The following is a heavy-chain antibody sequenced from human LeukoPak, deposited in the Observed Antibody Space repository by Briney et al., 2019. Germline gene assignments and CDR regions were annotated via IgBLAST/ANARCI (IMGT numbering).Heavy chain of an antibody. CDR3: ARRADFWSGYYLDV. D-gene: IGHD3-3*01. V-gene: IGHV4-30-2*01. CDR2: IYHSGST. J-gene: IGHJ6*04. Sequence: SETLSLTCAVSGGSISSGGYSWSWIQQPPGKGLEWIGYIYHSGSTYYNPSLKSRVTISVDRSKNQFSLKLSSVTAADTAVYYCARRADFWSGYYLDVWGKGTTVTVSS. CDR1: GGSISSGGYS.